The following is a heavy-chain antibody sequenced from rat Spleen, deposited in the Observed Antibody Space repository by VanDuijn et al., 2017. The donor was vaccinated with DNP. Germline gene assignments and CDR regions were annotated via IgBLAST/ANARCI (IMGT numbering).Heavy chain of an antibody. CDR1: GLPFRDYN. CDR3: ARAVPRYFDS. J-gene: IGHJ2*01. CDR2: FIYDGSDT. Sequence: EVQLVESGGGLVQPGRSLKFSCAASGLPFRDYNMAWVRQTPETGLAWVAPFIYDGSDTYYRDSLKARFTISRDNAKSTLNWQMISLGSEDTAIYYCARAVPRYFDSWGQGVLVTVSS. V-gene: IGHV5-17*01. D-gene: IGHD3-8*01.